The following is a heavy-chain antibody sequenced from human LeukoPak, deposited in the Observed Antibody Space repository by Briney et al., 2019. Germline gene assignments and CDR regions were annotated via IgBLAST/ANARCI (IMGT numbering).Heavy chain of an antibody. V-gene: IGHV1-46*01. CDR2: INPSGGST. J-gene: IGHJ4*02. D-gene: IGHD3-3*01. CDR1: GYTFTSYY. Sequence: ASVKVSCKASGYTFTSYYMHWVRQAPGQGLEWMGIINPSGGSTSYAQKFQGRVTMTRDTSISTAYMELSRLRSDDTAVYYCARDRRYDFWSGYYGVYFDYWGQGTLVTVSS. CDR3: ARDRRYDFWSGYYGVYFDY.